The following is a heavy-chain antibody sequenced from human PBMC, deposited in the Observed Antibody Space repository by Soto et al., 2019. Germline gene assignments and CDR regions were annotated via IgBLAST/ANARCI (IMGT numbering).Heavy chain of an antibody. J-gene: IGHJ4*02. Sequence: PGGSLRLSCAASGFTFDDYAMHWVRQAPGKGLEWVSKITGSGRSTYYADSVKGRFTISRDNSQNTLYLQMNSLRAEDTAIYYCAKPSGLATAGSAFDYWGRGTLVTVSS. D-gene: IGHD6-13*01. CDR1: GFTFDDYA. CDR2: ITGSGRST. V-gene: IGHV3-23*01. CDR3: AKPSGLATAGSAFDY.